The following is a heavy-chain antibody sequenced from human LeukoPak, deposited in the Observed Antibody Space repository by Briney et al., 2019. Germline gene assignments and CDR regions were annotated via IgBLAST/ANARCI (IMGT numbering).Heavy chain of an antibody. CDR1: GGSISSYY. D-gene: IGHD2-21*01. CDR2: IYYSGST. CDR3: ARDKMGGGAEF. J-gene: IGHJ4*02. V-gene: IGHV4-59*01. Sequence: SEALSLTCTVSGGSISSYYWSWIRQPPGKGLEWIGYIYYSGSTNYNPSLKSRVTISVDTSKNQFSLKLSSVTAADTAVYYCARDKMGGGAEFWGQGTLVTVSS.